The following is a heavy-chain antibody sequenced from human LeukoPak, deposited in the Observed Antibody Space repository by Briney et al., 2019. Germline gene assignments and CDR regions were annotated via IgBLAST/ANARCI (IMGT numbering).Heavy chain of an antibody. CDR1: GFTFSSYA. J-gene: IGHJ4*02. D-gene: IGHD6-13*01. CDR2: ISGSGGST. V-gene: IGHV3-23*01. Sequence: PGGSLRLSCAASGFTFSSYAMSWVRQAPGKGLEWVSAISGSGGSTYYADSVKGRFTISRDNTKNSLYLQMNSLRAEDTAVYYCARGCRKQQPCNDWGQGTLVTVSS. CDR3: ARGCRKQQPCND.